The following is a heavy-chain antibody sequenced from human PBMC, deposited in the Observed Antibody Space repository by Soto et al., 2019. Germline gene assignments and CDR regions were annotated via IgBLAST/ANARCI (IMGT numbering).Heavy chain of an antibody. Sequence: ASVKVSCKVSGYTLTELSMHWVRQAPGKGLEWMGGFDPEDGETIYAQKFQGRVTMNEDTSTDTAYMELSSLRSEDTSVYYGATGPTPTYGSGIDYWGQGTLVTVSS. CDR3: ATGPTPTYGSGIDY. CDR1: GYTLTELS. J-gene: IGHJ4*02. D-gene: IGHD3-10*01. V-gene: IGHV1-24*01. CDR2: FDPEDGET.